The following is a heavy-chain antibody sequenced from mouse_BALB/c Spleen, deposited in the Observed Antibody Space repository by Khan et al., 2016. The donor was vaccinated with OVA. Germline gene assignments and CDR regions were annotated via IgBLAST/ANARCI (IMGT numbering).Heavy chain of an antibody. D-gene: IGHD1-1*01. CDR1: GYTCSSSW. J-gene: IGHJ3*01. CDR2: IFPGNDDA. Sequence: QVQLKQSGAELVRPGSSVKISCKASGYTCSSSWMNWVKQRPGQGLEWIGQIFPGNDDADYNGKFKGKATLTADKSSRTAYMQLTSLTSEDSAVSFCARYFGSRFAYWGQGTLVTVSA. V-gene: IGHV1-80*01. CDR3: ARYFGSRFAY.